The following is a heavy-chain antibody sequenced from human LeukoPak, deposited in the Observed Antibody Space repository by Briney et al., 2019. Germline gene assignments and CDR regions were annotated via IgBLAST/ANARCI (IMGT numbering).Heavy chain of an antibody. CDR1: GFTVSSNY. V-gene: IGHV3-53*05. CDR3: ARDLGAAGDY. CDR2: IYADGTT. D-gene: IGHD6-13*01. Sequence: PGGSLRLSCEASGFTVSSNYMTWVRQAPGKGLEWVSVIYADGTTYYADSVKGRFTISRDNSKNTLYLQMNSLRAEDTAVYYCARDLGAAGDYWGQGTLVTVSS. J-gene: IGHJ4*02.